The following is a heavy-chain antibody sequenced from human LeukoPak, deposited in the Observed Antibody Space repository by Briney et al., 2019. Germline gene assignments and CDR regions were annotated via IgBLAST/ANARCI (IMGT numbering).Heavy chain of an antibody. Sequence: GGSLRLSCAASGFTFSSHAMSWVRQAPGKGLEWVSAINGSGSSTYYADSVKGRVSISRDNSKNTLYLQMNSLRVEDTALYYCARDFWDDFEYFDLWGRGSLVTVSS. D-gene: IGHD3-3*01. V-gene: IGHV3-23*01. CDR2: INGSGSST. J-gene: IGHJ2*01. CDR3: ARDFWDDFEYFDL. CDR1: GFTFSSHA.